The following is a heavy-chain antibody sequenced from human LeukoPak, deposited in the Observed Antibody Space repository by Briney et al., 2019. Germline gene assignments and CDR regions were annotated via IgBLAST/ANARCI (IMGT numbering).Heavy chain of an antibody. D-gene: IGHD1-26*01. J-gene: IGHJ4*02. Sequence: PGGSLRLSCAASGFTFSSYAMSWVRQAPGKGLEWVSAISGSGGSTYYADSVKGRFAISRDNSKNTLYLQMNSLRAEDTAVYYCAKDTYSGSYGLNYWGQGTLVTVSS. CDR3: AKDTYSGSYGLNY. CDR2: ISGSGGST. V-gene: IGHV3-23*01. CDR1: GFTFSSYA.